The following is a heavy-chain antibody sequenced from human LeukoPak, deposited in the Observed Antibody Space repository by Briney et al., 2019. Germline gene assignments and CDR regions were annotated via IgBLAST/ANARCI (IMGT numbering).Heavy chain of an antibody. CDR3: ARVGGKAADLDY. Sequence: GASLKVSCKASGYTFTDYYLHWVRQAPGQGLEWMGWIKPTNGDTTFAQKFRGRVSMTRDTATSTAHLDLSSLTSDDTAVYYCARVGGKAADLDYWGQGTLVTVSS. CDR2: IKPTNGDT. V-gene: IGHV1-2*02. J-gene: IGHJ4*02. CDR1: GYTFTDYY. D-gene: IGHD4-23*01.